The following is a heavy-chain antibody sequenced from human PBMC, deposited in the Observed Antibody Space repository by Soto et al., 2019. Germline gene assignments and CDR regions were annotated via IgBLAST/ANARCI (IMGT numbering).Heavy chain of an antibody. V-gene: IGHV1-2*04. CDR3: ARLRRYYDFWSGNYYYGMDV. J-gene: IGHJ6*02. D-gene: IGHD3-3*01. CDR2: INPNSGGT. CDR1: GYTFTCYY. Sequence: ASVKVSCKASGYTFTCYYMHWVRQAPGQGLEWMGWINPNSGGTNYAQKFQGWVTMTRDTSISTAYMELSRLRSDDTAVYYCARLRRYYDFWSGNYYYGMDVWGQGTTVTVSS.